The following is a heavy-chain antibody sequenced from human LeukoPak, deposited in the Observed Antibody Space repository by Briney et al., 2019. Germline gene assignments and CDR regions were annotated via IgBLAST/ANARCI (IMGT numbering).Heavy chain of an antibody. Sequence: GGSLRLSCAASGFTFSDYWMTWVRQAPGKELEWVANIKQDESDRYYVDSVKGRFTISRDNAKNSLCLQMNSLRAEDTAVYYCARLDLAAAGSDYYYYYGMDVWGQGTTVTVSS. CDR2: IKQDESDR. D-gene: IGHD6-13*01. CDR3: ARLDLAAAGSDYYYYYGMDV. V-gene: IGHV3-7*01. J-gene: IGHJ6*02. CDR1: GFTFSDYW.